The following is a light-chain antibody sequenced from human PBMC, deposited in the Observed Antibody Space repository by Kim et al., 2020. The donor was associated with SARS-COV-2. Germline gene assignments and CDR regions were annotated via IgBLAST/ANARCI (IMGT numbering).Light chain of an antibody. CDR2: SNN. CDR3: AAWDDSLNGWV. V-gene: IGLV1-44*01. J-gene: IGLJ3*02. Sequence: GQRVTISCCGSSSNIGSNTVNGYRQHPGTAPKLLIYSNNQRPSGVPDRFSGSESGTSASLAISVLQSEDEADYYCAAWDDSLNGWVFGGGTQLTVL. CDR1: SSNIGSNT.